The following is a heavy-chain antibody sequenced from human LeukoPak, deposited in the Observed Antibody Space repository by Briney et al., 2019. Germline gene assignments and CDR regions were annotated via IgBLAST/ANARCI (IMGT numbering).Heavy chain of an antibody. CDR2: GHYSGRA. J-gene: IGHJ4*02. D-gene: IGHD3-10*01. CDR3: TTTYDFTRGGFDY. Sequence: GSLRLSCATSGFSFSSYAMSWVRQPPGKGLEWIGSGHYSGRAYYTPSLNSRVSISIDTSKSQFSLKLNFATAADTAFYYCTTTYDFTRGGFDYWGLGTLVTVSS. V-gene: IGHV4-59*12. CDR1: GFSFSSYA.